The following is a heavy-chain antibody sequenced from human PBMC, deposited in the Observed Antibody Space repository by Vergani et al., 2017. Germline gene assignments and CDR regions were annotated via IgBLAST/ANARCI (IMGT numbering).Heavy chain of an antibody. J-gene: IGHJ4*02. CDR2: IWYDGSNK. CDR1: GFTFSSYG. D-gene: IGHD6-6*01. V-gene: IGHV3-33*01. Sequence: QVQLVESGGGVVQPGRSLRLSCAASGFTFSSYGTHWVRQAPGKGLEWVAVIWYDGSNKHYADSVKGRFTISRDNSKNTVYLQMNSLRAEDTAVYYCARGPEYSSSPHFDYWGQGTLVTVSS. CDR3: ARGPEYSSSPHFDY.